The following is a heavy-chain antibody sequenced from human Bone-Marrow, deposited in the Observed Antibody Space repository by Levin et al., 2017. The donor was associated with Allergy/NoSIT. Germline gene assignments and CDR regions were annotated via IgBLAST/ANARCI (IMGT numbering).Heavy chain of an antibody. D-gene: IGHD2-15*01. V-gene: IGHV1-69*01. CDR1: GGTFNKNG. J-gene: IGHJ6*02. Sequence: KISCKTSGGTFNKNGVSWVRQAPGQGLEWMGGIIPIFDTTNYAEKFQGRVTITADESTSTAYMELSSLRFEDTAIYYCARAPLYCGGGTCYFNYFFGMDVRGQGTTVTVTS. CDR2: IIPIFDTT. CDR3: ARAPLYCGGGTCYFNYFFGMDV.